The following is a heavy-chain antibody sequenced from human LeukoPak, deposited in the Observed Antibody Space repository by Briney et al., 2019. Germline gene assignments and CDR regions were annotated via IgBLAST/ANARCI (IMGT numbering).Heavy chain of an antibody. D-gene: IGHD2-2*01. Sequence: PSETLSLTCTVSGGSISTYYWSWIRQSPGKGLEWIGYLYASGSATYNPSLMSRVNMSLDTSKNHFSLRLSSVTGADTAVYYCARGMGRSSKTEKYNWFDPWGQGTLVIVSS. CDR2: LYASGSA. CDR3: ARGMGRSSKTEKYNWFDP. J-gene: IGHJ5*02. V-gene: IGHV4-4*09. CDR1: GGSISTYY.